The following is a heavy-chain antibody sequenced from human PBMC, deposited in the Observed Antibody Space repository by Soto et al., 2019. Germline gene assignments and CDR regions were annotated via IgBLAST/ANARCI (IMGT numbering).Heavy chain of an antibody. J-gene: IGHJ4*02. V-gene: IGHV1-69*13. CDR2: IIPIFGTA. Sequence: GASVKVSCKASGGPLSSHATSSVRQAPGQGLEWMGGIIPIFGTANYAQKFQGRVTITADESTSTACIELSSLRSEDTAVYYCARALYRSAQYYFDYWGQGTLVTVSS. D-gene: IGHD6-19*01. CDR1: GGPLSSHA. CDR3: ARALYRSAQYYFDY.